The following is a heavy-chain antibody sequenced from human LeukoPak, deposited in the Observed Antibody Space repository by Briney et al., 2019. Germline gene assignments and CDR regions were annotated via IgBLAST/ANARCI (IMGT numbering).Heavy chain of an antibody. CDR3: AKDIGAGIAAAGPSIYYYYYGMDV. V-gene: IGHV3-9*01. Sequence: SGGSLRLSCAASGFTFDDYAMHWVRQVPGKGLEWVSGISWNSGSIGYADSVKGRFTISRDNAKNSLYLQMNSLRAEDTALYYCAKDIGAGIAAAGPSIYYYYYGMDVWGQGTTVTVSS. CDR1: GFTFDDYA. J-gene: IGHJ6*02. D-gene: IGHD6-13*01. CDR2: ISWNSGSI.